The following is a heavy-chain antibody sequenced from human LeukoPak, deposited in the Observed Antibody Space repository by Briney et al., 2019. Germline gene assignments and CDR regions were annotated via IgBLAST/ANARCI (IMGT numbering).Heavy chain of an antibody. CDR2: INKDESEK. Sequence: PGLSLRLSCAASGFLLSNHWMTWVRQAPGKGPEWVANINKDESEKYYVDSVKGRFTISRDTAKSSLYLQMNHLRVEDTALYYCARNNDMDVWGQGTTVIVSS. D-gene: IGHD1/OR15-1a*01. J-gene: IGHJ6*02. V-gene: IGHV3-7*03. CDR1: GFLLSNHW. CDR3: ARNNDMDV.